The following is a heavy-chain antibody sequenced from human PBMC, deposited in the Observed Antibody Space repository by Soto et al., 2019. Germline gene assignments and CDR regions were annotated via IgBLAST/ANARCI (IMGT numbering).Heavy chain of an antibody. CDR1: GGSISSGGYS. CDR3: AAGGGLPRYY. J-gene: IGHJ4*02. V-gene: IGHV4-30-2*01. CDR2: IYHSGST. D-gene: IGHD5-12*01. Sequence: SETLSLTCAVSGGSISSGGYSWSWIRQPPGKGLEWIGYIYHSGSTYYNPSLKSRVTISVDRSKNQFSRKLSSVTAADTAVYYCAAGGGLPRYYWGQGTLVTVSS.